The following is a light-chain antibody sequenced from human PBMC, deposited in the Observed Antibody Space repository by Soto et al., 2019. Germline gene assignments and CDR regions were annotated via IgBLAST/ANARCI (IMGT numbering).Light chain of an antibody. CDR1: SSDVGFYNF. CDR2: EVT. CDR3: SSSAGTRLFV. J-gene: IGLJ1*01. Sequence: QSVLTQPPSASGYPGQSLTISCTGTSSDVGFYNFVSWYQQRPGKAPKLVIYEVTKRPSGVPDRFSGSKSGSTASLTVSGLHADDEAGYYCSSSAGTRLFVFGSGPKVTVL. V-gene: IGLV2-8*01.